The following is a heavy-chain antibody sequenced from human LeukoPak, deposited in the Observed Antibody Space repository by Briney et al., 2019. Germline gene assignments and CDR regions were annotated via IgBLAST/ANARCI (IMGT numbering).Heavy chain of an antibody. D-gene: IGHD3-10*02. CDR2: ITSSSSYI. CDR1: GFIFSSYS. J-gene: IGHJ6*04. Sequence: GGSLRLSCAASGFIFSSYSMNWVRQPPGKGLEWVSSITSSSSYIYYADSVKGRFTLSRDNAKNSLYLQMNSLRAEDTAVYYCAELGITMIGGVWGKGTTVTISS. V-gene: IGHV3-21*01. CDR3: AELGITMIGGV.